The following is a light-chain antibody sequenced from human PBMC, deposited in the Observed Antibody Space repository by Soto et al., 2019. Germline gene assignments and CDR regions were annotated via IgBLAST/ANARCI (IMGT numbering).Light chain of an antibody. CDR3: QQYNNWGT. Sequence: EIVMTQSPATLSVSPGERATLSCRASQSVSSNLAWYQQKPGQAPRLLIYGASTRATGIPARFSGSGSGTECTLTIRSLQSEDFAVYYCQQYNNWGTFGQGTKVEIK. CDR2: GAS. V-gene: IGKV3-15*01. CDR1: QSVSSN. J-gene: IGKJ1*01.